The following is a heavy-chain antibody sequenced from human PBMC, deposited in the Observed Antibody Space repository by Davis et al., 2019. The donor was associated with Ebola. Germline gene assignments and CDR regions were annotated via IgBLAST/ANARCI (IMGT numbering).Heavy chain of an antibody. D-gene: IGHD3-3*01. CDR1: GYSFANYW. J-gene: IGHJ4*02. CDR3: ATVTTFGV. CDR2: VHPSDSDT. V-gene: IGHV5-51*01. Sequence: GESLKISCKGSGYSFANYWIGWVRQMPGTGLEWMGIVHPSDSDTRYSPAFQGQVTVSADKSISTAYLQWSSLKASDTAMYYCATVTTFGVWGQETLVTVSS.